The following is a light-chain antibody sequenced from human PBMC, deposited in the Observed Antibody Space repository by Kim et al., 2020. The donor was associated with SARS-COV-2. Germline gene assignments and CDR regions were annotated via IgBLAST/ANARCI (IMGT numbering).Light chain of an antibody. Sequence: HSVTSPCTGLTSTIEAVYDLHFYQQFPGTTPNLLIFDPTNRPSGVPDPFSGSKTCSSASLTITGLQAEDEADYYCQLYNISLTVVVFGGGTQLTVL. V-gene: IGLV1-40*01. CDR3: QLYNISLTVVV. CDR2: DPT. CDR1: TSTIEAVYD. J-gene: IGLJ2*01.